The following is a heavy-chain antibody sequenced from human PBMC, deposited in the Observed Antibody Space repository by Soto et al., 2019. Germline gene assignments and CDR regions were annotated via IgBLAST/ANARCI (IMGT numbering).Heavy chain of an antibody. CDR3: ARVGNGYAEPLDYYYGMDI. D-gene: IGHD5-12*01. Sequence: ASVKVSCKASGYTFTSYAMHWVRQAPGQRLEWMGWINAGNGNTKYSQKFQGRVTITRDTSASTAYMELSSLRSEDTAVYYCARVGNGYAEPLDYYYGMDIWGQGTTVTVSS. V-gene: IGHV1-3*01. J-gene: IGHJ6*02. CDR1: GYTFTSYA. CDR2: INAGNGNT.